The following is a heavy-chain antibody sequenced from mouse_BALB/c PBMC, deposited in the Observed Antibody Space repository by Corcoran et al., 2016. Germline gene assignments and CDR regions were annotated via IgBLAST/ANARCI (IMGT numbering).Heavy chain of an antibody. CDR1: GYTFSSYR. V-gene: IGHV1-9*01. CDR2: ILPGSGST. CDR3: ASYYRYVAMDY. D-gene: IGHD2-14*01. Sequence: QVQLQQSGAEPMTTGASGKISCKATGYTFSSYRKEWVKQRPGHGLEWMGEILPGSGSTNYNEKFKGKATFTADTSSNTAYMQLSSLTSEDSAVYYCASYYRYVAMDYWGQGTSVTVSS. J-gene: IGHJ4*01.